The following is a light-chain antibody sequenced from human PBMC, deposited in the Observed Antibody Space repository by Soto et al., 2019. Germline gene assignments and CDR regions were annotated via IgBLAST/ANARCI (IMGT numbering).Light chain of an antibody. V-gene: IGKV1-5*03. J-gene: IGKJ1*01. CDR2: KAS. CDR3: QHFKSYAES. CDR1: QTISSL. Sequence: DIQMTQSPSTLSGSVGDSVTITCRASQTISSLLAWYQQKPGKAPKLLIYKASTLKSGVPSRFSGSGSGTEFNLTSRSLQPDDFATYYFQHFKSYAESFGPGTKVALK.